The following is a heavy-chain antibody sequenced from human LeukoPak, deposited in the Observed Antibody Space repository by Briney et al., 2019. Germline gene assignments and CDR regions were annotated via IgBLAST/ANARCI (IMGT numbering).Heavy chain of an antibody. D-gene: IGHD4-23*01. Sequence: GGSLRLSCVGSGFAFHNYAMHWVRRPPGKGLEGGSAINWNSDTKAYADSVKGRFTISRDRARNSLYLQMDSLRPEETALYYCAKDTGGNGAYFYAMDVWGQGTSVTVSS. CDR2: INWNSDTK. J-gene: IGHJ6*02. V-gene: IGHV3-9*01. CDR3: AKDTGGNGAYFYAMDV. CDR1: GFAFHNYA.